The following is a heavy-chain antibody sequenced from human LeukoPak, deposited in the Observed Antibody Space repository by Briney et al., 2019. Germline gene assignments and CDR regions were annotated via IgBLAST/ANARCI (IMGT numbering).Heavy chain of an antibody. CDR1: GFTFSSYA. CDR2: ISGSGGST. J-gene: IGHJ4*02. Sequence: GGSLRLSCAASGFTFSSYAMSWVRQAPGEGLEWVSAISGSGGSTYYADSVKGRFTISRDNSKNTLYLQMNSLRAEDTAVYYCAKDRSGSYTVRTFDYWGQGTLVTVSS. D-gene: IGHD1-26*01. V-gene: IGHV3-23*01. CDR3: AKDRSGSYTVRTFDY.